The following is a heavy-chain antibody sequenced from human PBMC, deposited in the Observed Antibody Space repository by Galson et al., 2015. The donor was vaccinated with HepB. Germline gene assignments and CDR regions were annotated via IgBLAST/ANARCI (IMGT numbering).Heavy chain of an antibody. CDR2: ISWNSGSI. V-gene: IGHV3-9*01. J-gene: IGHJ4*02. CDR3: TKDWDEILN. D-gene: IGHD1-26*01. Sequence: SLRLSCAASGFTFDDYAMHWVRQAPGKGLEWVSGISWNSGSIGYADSVKGRFTISRDNSKNTLYLQMSSLRVEDTAVYYCTKDWDEILNWGQGTLVTVSS. CDR1: GFTFDDYA.